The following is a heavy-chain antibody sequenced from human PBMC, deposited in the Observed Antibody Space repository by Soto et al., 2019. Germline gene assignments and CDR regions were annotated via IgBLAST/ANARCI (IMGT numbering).Heavy chain of an antibody. CDR2: IYGGGPT. Sequence: EVQLVASGGGLIQPGGSLRLSCAASGFAVNSNYMSLVRQAPGKGLEWVSVIYGGGPTLYSDSVKGRFTISRDNSKNTLYLQMNSLRAEDTAVYYCAKGSYCGGDCPELGFDYWGQGTLVTVSS. V-gene: IGHV3-66*03. J-gene: IGHJ4*02. CDR3: AKGSYCGGDCPELGFDY. CDR1: GFAVNSNY. D-gene: IGHD2-21*02.